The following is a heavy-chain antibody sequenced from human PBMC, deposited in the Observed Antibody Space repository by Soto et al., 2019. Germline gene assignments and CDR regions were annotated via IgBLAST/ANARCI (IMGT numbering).Heavy chain of an antibody. Sequence: QLQLQESGPGLVKPSETLSLTCTVSGGSISSSSDYWGWIRQPPRKGLEWIGSIYYSGSTYYNPSLKSRVTLSVDTSQTQFSLKLSSGTDADTAVYDCARRRSGSFSRYDYYGMDVWGQGTTVTVSS. V-gene: IGHV4-39*01. CDR2: IYYSGST. CDR1: GGSISSSSDY. J-gene: IGHJ6*02. D-gene: IGHD1-26*01. CDR3: ARRRSGSFSRYDYYGMDV.